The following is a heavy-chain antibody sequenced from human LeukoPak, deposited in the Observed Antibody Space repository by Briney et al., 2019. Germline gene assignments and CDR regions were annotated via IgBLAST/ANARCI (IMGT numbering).Heavy chain of an antibody. Sequence: SETLSLTCTVSGGSISSGNYYWSWIRQPAGKGLEWIGRIYSGGSTNYNVSLKSRVTISRDTSKNQFSLKLSSVTAADTAVYYCARVRRSVDIVATPRGYYFDYWGQGTLVTVSS. CDR2: IYSGGST. CDR3: ARVRRSVDIVATPRGYYFDY. J-gene: IGHJ4*02. CDR1: GGSISSGNYY. V-gene: IGHV4-61*10. D-gene: IGHD5-12*01.